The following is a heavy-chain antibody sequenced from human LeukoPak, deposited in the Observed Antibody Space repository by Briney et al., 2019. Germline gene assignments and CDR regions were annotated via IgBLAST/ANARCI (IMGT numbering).Heavy chain of an antibody. V-gene: IGHV4-34*01. CDR2: INHSGNT. J-gene: IGHJ3*02. Sequence: SETLSLTCAVYGGSFNGYYWSWIRQPPGKGLEWIGEINHSGNTDYNPSLKSRATISVDTSKNQFSLKLSSVTAADTAVYYCASCLSYYYDTSGHQVRDAFDIWGQGTMVTVSS. CDR1: GGSFNGYY. D-gene: IGHD3-22*01. CDR3: ASCLSYYYDTSGHQVRDAFDI.